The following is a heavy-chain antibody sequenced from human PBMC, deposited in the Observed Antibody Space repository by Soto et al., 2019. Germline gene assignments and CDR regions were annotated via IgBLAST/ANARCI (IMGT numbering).Heavy chain of an antibody. D-gene: IGHD3-3*01. J-gene: IGHJ5*02. CDR2: IYYSGST. V-gene: IGHV4-59*01. CDR3: AREDFWSGFSFDP. Sequence: PSETLSLTCTVSGGSISSYYWSWIRQPPGKGLEWIGYIYYSGSTNYNPSLKSRVTISVDTSKNQFSLKLSSVTAADTAVYYCAREDFWSGFSFDPWGQGTLVTAPQ. CDR1: GGSISSYY.